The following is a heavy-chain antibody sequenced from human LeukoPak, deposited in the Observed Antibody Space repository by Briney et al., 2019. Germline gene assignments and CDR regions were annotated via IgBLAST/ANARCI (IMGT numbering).Heavy chain of an antibody. J-gene: IGHJ3*02. V-gene: IGHV1-18*01. D-gene: IGHD1-1*01. Sequence: SVTVSCMTSGYMFTTYGISWVRQAPGQGLDWVGWISANNGNTKYAQRLQDRVTMTTNTSTSTAYMELRSLRSDDTAVFYCARHPQNWNGAFHIWGQGTMVTVSS. CDR2: ISANNGNT. CDR3: ARHPQNWNGAFHI. CDR1: GYMFTTYG.